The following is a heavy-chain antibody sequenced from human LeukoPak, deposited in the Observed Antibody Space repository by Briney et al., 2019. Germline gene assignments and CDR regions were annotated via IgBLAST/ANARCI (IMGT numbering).Heavy chain of an antibody. CDR3: ARDGPQGGVLRYFDWLSQNPLDY. J-gene: IGHJ4*02. V-gene: IGHV3-11*05. CDR1: GLAFSDYY. Sequence: PGGSLRLSCAASGLAFSDYYMSWIRQAPGKGLEWVSYISSSSSYTNYADSVKGRFTISRDNAKNSLYLQMNSLRAEDTAVYYCARDGPQGGVLRYFDWLSQNPLDYWGQGTLVTVSS. D-gene: IGHD3-9*01. CDR2: ISSSSSYT.